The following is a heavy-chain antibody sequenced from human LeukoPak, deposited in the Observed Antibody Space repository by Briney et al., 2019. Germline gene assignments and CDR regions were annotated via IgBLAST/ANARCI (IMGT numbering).Heavy chain of an antibody. D-gene: IGHD1-26*01. Sequence: PGGSLRLSCAASGFTFETFSMDWVRQAPGKGLEWVSSISSGGTYTDYADSVKGRFTISRDNAKSSLYLQMSSLSADDTAVYYCAKRGGSPSPFYFDYWGQGTLVTVSS. CDR3: AKRGGSPSPFYFDY. CDR2: ISSGGTYT. CDR1: GFTFETFS. J-gene: IGHJ4*02. V-gene: IGHV3-21*01.